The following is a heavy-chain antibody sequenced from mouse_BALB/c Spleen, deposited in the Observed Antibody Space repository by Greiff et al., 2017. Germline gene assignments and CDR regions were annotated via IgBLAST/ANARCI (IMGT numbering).Heavy chain of an antibody. Sequence: EVQLVESGGGLVKPGGSLKLSCAASGFTFSSYAMSWVRQTPEKRLEWVASISSGGSTYYPDSVKGRFTISRDNARNILYLQMSSLRSEDTAMYYCARGGDYGGAWFAYWGQGTLVTVSA. J-gene: IGHJ3*01. D-gene: IGHD2-4*01. CDR3: ARGGDYGGAWFAY. CDR1: GFTFSSYA. V-gene: IGHV5-6-5*01. CDR2: ISSGGST.